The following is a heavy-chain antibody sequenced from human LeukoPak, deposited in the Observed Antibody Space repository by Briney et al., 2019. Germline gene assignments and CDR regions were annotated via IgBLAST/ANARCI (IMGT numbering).Heavy chain of an antibody. V-gene: IGHV1-2*02. CDR3: ARERVVVPAGPWESYYYYGMDV. J-gene: IGHJ6*02. D-gene: IGHD2-2*01. CDR1: GYTFTGYY. Sequence: APVKVSCKASGYTFTGYYMHWVRQAPGQGLEWMGWINPNSGGTNYAQKFPGRVTMTRDKYISTDYLEQSRLRSDDTAVYYCARERVVVPAGPWESYYYYGMDVWGQGTTVTV. CDR2: INPNSGGT.